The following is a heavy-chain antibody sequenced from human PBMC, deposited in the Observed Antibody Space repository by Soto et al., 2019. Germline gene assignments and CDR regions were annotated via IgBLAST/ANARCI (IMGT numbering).Heavy chain of an antibody. V-gene: IGHV3-23*01. CDR3: AKSTWDDLPPRV. CDR2: ISGSGGAT. D-gene: IGHD1-26*01. CDR1: GFGLSSYA. Sequence: QSGWSLRLSCAASGFGLSSYAVSWVRQAPGKGLEWVSVISGSGGATYYADSVKGRFTISRDNSKNTLYLQMNSVRAEDTAVYYCAKSTWDDLPPRVWAQGTPVTVSS. J-gene: IGHJ4*02.